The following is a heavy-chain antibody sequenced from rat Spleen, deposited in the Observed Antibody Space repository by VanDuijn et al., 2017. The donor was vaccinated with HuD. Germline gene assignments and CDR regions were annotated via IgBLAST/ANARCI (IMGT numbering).Heavy chain of an antibody. CDR3: ARRHYGYTDYFDY. Sequence: EVQLAESGGGLVQPGRSLKLSCAASGFTFSDYYMAWVRQAPTKGLEWVASISYDGGSTYYRDSVKGRFTISRDTAKSTLSLQMDSLRSEDTATYYCARRHYGYTDYFDYWGQGVMVTVSS. J-gene: IGHJ2*01. CDR2: ISYDGGST. D-gene: IGHD1-9*01. CDR1: GFTFSDYY. V-gene: IGHV5-20*01.